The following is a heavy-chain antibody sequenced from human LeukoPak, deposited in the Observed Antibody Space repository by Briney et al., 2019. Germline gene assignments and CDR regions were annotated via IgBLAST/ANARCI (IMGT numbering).Heavy chain of an antibody. D-gene: IGHD2-2*01. CDR2: IKQDGSEK. V-gene: IGHV3-7*03. J-gene: IGHJ4*02. Sequence: PGGSLRLSCAASGFTFRDSYISWIRQAPGKGLEWVANIKQDGSEKYYVDSVRGRFTISRDNAKNSLYLQMNSLRAEDTAVYYCAAGPPRYCSTTTCQADYWGQGTLVTVSS. CDR1: GFTFRDSY. CDR3: AAGPPRYCSTTTCQADY.